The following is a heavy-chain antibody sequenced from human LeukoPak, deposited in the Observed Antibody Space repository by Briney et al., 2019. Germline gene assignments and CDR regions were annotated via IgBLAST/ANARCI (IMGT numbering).Heavy chain of an antibody. CDR3: VRDLMSMGATTAYLHH. D-gene: IGHD1-26*01. Sequence: GRSLRLSCTASGFTFGDYAMSWFRQAPGKGLEWVASISRTSRHEYYAGSVEGRFTISRDNADNSLYLQMNGLRADDMAVYFCVRDLMSMGATTAYLHHWGQGTLVTVSS. CDR2: ISRTSRHE. J-gene: IGHJ1*01. CDR1: GFTFGDYA. V-gene: IGHV3-21*01.